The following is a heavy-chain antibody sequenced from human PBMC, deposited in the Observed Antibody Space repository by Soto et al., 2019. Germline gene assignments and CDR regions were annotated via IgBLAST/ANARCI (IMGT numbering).Heavy chain of an antibody. V-gene: IGHV1-69*17. D-gene: IGHD3-10*01. J-gene: IGHJ6*02. Sequence: QVHLVQSGSEVRKPGSSVKVSCKDSGGTLSSYAITWVRLAPGQGLEWMGGIIPIFNIPDYAQKFQGRVSITADKATSTAYMELSNLRPEDTAIYYCAKARGYGSGRNNHYYGMHVWGQGTTVTVSS. CDR3: AKARGYGSGRNNHYYGMHV. CDR2: IIPIFNIP. CDR1: GGTLSSYA.